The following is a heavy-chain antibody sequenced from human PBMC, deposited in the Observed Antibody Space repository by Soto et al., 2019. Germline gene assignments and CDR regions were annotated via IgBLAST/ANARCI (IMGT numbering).Heavy chain of an antibody. J-gene: IGHJ4*02. D-gene: IGHD3-10*01. CDR2: LNPNSGTT. Sequence: QVQLVQSGAEVKKPGASVKVSCKASGYTFTSYDLNWVRQATGQGLEWMGWLNPNSGTTGYAQKFQGRVTMPRNTSIRTAYMELSSLRSDDTAVYYCARGGECPETLVRGVIIPLCSVDYWGQGILVTVSS. CDR1: GYTFTSYD. V-gene: IGHV1-8*01. CDR3: ARGGECPETLVRGVIIPLCSVDY.